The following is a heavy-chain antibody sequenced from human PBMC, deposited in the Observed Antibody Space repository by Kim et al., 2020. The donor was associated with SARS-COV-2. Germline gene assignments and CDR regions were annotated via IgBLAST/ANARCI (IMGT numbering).Heavy chain of an antibody. J-gene: IGHJ4*02. CDR2: VDPASGAT. D-gene: IGHD1-26*01. CDR1: GYIVTDYW. CDR3: AKKGGATTRDY. Sequence: ASVKVSCKASGYIVTDYWLYWVRQAPGQGFEWVGRVDPASGATKYAQKFQGRVTMTRDASMNTVHMQLSRLTSDDTAVYYCAKKGGATTRDYWGPGTLAT. V-gene: IGHV1-2*06.